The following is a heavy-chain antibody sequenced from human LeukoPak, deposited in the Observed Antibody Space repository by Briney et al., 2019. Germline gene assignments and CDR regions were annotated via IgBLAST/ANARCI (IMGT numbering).Heavy chain of an antibody. J-gene: IGHJ4*02. CDR1: GLTFSDYA. V-gene: IGHV3-23*01. CDR2: ITPSGGST. CDR3: AKATLQWELHPSSIDS. Sequence: GGSLRLSCAASGLTFSDYAMHWVRQAPGKGLEWVSSITPSGGSTYYTVSVRGRFTISRDNSKNILFLQMDSLGAEDTALYYCAKATLQWELHPSSIDSWGQGALVTVSS. D-gene: IGHD1-26*01.